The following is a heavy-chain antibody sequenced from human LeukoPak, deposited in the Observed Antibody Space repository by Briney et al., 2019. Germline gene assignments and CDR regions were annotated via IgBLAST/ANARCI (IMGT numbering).Heavy chain of an antibody. CDR3: ARSPVVTAIVDAFDI. V-gene: IGHV3-7*01. CDR2: IKQDGSEK. D-gene: IGHD2-21*02. Sequence: GGSLRLSCAVSGLTFSGSWITWIRQAPGKGLEWVANIKQDGSEKYYVDSVKGRFTISRDNAKNSLYLQMNSLRAEDTAVYYCARSPVVTAIVDAFDIWGQGTMVTVSS. CDR1: GLTFSGSW. J-gene: IGHJ3*02.